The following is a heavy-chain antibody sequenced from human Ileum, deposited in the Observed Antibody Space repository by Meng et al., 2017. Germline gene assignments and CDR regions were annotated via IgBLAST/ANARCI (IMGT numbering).Heavy chain of an antibody. Sequence: GPGLVRPSEPLSLLCTVSGGSVSRAGYPWGWIRQPPGKGLEWIGYASTNYNPSLKSRVTISLDTSRNQFSPSLSSVTAADTAAYYCARDHMGSLDYWGQGILVTVSS. J-gene: IGHJ4*02. D-gene: IGHD1-26*01. CDR2: AST. CDR1: GGSVSRAGYP. CDR3: ARDHMGSLDY. V-gene: IGHV4-61*08.